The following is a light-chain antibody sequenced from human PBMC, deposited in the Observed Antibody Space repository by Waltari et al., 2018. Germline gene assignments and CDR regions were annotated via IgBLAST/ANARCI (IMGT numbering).Light chain of an antibody. Sequence: EIVLTQSPATLSLSPGERATLSCRASQSVSSYLAWYQQSPGQAPRLLIYDASNRATGIPARFSGSGSGTDFSLTISSLEPEDFAVYYCQQRNIWPPMYTFGQGTKLE. CDR2: DAS. CDR3: QQRNIWPPMYT. V-gene: IGKV3-11*01. J-gene: IGKJ2*01. CDR1: QSVSSY.